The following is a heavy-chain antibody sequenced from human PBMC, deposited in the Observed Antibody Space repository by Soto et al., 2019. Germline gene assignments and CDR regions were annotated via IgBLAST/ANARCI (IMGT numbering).Heavy chain of an antibody. J-gene: IGHJ6*02. CDR1: GVTFEDYN. Sequence: EVQLVESGGVVVQRGGSLRLSCAASGVTFEDYNMHWVRQAPGKGLEWVSLITWDGGTTYYADSVRGRFTISRDNSKNSLYLQMNGLRSEDTALYYCVKDNVGVPTSGYPAMDVWGQGTTVTVSS. D-gene: IGHD5-12*01. CDR3: VKDNVGVPTSGYPAMDV. V-gene: IGHV3-43*01. CDR2: ITWDGGTT.